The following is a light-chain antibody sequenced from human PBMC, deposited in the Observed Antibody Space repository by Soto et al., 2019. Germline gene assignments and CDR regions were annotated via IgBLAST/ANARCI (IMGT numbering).Light chain of an antibody. CDR3: RSYTSSSTMV. J-gene: IGLJ2*01. Sequence: QSALTQPASVSGSPGQSITLSCTGTSSDVGGYNYVSWYQQHPGKAPKLMIYDVSNRPSGVSNRFSGSKSGNTASLTISGLQAEDEADYYCRSYTSSSTMVFGGGTKLTVL. CDR1: SSDVGGYNY. V-gene: IGLV2-14*01. CDR2: DVS.